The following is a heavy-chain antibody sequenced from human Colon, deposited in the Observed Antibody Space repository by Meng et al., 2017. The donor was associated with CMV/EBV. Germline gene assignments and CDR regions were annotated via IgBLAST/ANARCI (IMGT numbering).Heavy chain of an antibody. CDR2: ISDTGDST. J-gene: IGHJ4*02. D-gene: IGHD2-2*01. CDR1: GFTFSSYA. CDR3: AKSREAGPSALNY. Sequence: GGSLRLSCAASGFTFSSYAMTWVRQAPGKGLEWVSVISDTGDSTIYADSVKGRFTISRDNSKNTLYLQMNSLRADDTAVYYCAKSREAGPSALNYWGQGTLVTVSS. V-gene: IGHV3-23*01.